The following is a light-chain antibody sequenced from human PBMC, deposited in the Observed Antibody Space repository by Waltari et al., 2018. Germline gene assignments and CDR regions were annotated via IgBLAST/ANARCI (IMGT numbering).Light chain of an antibody. CDR1: QIISSY. CDR3: QQSYSTPFT. V-gene: IGKV1-39*01. Sequence: DIQMTQSPSSLSASVGDRVTITCRASQIISSYLNWYQQKPEKAPNLLIYAASSLQSGVPSRFSGSGSGTDFTLTISSLQPEDFATYYCQQSYSTPFTFGPGTKVDIK. J-gene: IGKJ3*01. CDR2: AAS.